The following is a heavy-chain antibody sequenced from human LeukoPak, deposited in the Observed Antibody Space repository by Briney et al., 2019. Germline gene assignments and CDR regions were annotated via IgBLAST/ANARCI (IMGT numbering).Heavy chain of an antibody. J-gene: IGHJ4*02. CDR1: GGSISSSSYY. CDR2: IYYSGST. D-gene: IGHD3-3*01. Sequence: PSETLSLTCTVSGGSISSSSYYWGWIRQPPGKGLEWIGSIYYSGSTYYNRSLKSRVTISVDTSKNQFSLKLSSVTAADTAVYYCATGRDFWSGHLGFDYWGQGTLVTVSS. V-gene: IGHV4-39*01. CDR3: ATGRDFWSGHLGFDY.